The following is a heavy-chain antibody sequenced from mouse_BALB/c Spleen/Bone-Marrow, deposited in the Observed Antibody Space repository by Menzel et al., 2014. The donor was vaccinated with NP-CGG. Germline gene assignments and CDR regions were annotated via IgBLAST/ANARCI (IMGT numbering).Heavy chain of an antibody. CDR1: GFTFSSFG. CDR2: ISNGSSTI. CDR3: ARKGAMITHYDAMDY. D-gene: IGHD2-4*01. V-gene: IGHV5-17*02. Sequence: VQLKDSGGGLVQPGGSRKLSCAASGFTFSSFGMHWVRQAPEKGLEWVAYISNGSSTIYYADTVKGRFTISGDNPKNTLFLQMTSLRSEDTAMYYCARKGAMITHYDAMDYWGQGTSVTVSS. J-gene: IGHJ4*01.